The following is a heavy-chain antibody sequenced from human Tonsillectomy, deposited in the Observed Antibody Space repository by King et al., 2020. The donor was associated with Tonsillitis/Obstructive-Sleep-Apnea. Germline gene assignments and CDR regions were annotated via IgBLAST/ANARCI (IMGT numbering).Heavy chain of an antibody. CDR2: IYPGDSDT. Sequence: EEQLVQSGAEVKKPGESLKISCKGSGYSFTTYWIGWVLQMPGKALEWMRIIYPGDSDTRYSLSFQGQVTISADKSISTAYLQWSSLKASDSAIYYCARRSGASSRDALDIWGQGTMVTVSS. CDR1: GYSFTTYW. J-gene: IGHJ3*02. CDR3: ARRSGASSRDALDI. D-gene: IGHD2-15*01. V-gene: IGHV5-51*01.